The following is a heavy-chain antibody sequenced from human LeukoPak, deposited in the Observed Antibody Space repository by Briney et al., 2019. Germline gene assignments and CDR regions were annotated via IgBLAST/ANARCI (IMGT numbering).Heavy chain of an antibody. Sequence: GGSLRLSCAASGFTFSSYAMSWVRQAPGKGLEWVSAISGSGGSTYYADSVKGRFTISRDNAKNSLYLQMNSLRAEDTAVYYCARSSGWSFDYWGQGTLVTVSS. D-gene: IGHD6-19*01. CDR3: ARSSGWSFDY. J-gene: IGHJ4*02. V-gene: IGHV3-23*01. CDR2: ISGSGGST. CDR1: GFTFSSYA.